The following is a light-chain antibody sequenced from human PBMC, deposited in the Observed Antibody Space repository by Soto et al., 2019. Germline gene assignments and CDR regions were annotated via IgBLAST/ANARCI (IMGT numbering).Light chain of an antibody. CDR1: QSVSRN. J-gene: IGKJ1*01. CDR2: GAS. V-gene: IGKV3D-15*01. Sequence: EIVMTQSPATLSVSPGERATLSCRASQSVSRNLAWYQQKPGQAPRLLIYGASTRATGNPARFSGSGSGTDFTPTISSLQSEDFAVYYCQQYNNWPREFGQGTNVDIK. CDR3: QQYNNWPRE.